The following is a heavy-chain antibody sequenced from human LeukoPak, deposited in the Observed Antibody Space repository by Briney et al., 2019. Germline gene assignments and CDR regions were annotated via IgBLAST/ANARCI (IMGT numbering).Heavy chain of an antibody. CDR3: ARDRYCSSTSCYPYYFDY. Sequence: SQTLSLTCAISGDSVSSNSAAWNWIRQSPSRGLEWLGRTYYRSKWYNDYAVSVKSRITINPDTSKNQFSLQLNSVTPEDTAVYYCARDRYCSSTSCYPYYFDYWGQGTLGPVSS. V-gene: IGHV6-1*01. CDR1: GDSVSSNSAA. D-gene: IGHD2-2*01. CDR2: TYYRSKWYN. J-gene: IGHJ4*02.